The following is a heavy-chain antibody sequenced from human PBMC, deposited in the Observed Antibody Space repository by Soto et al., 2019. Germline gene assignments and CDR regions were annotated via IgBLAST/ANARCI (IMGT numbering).Heavy chain of an antibody. CDR1: GFTFGSYA. CDR3: AKRAARPGYYFDY. CDR2: FSGTTGNT. J-gene: IGHJ4*02. D-gene: IGHD6-6*01. V-gene: IGHV3-23*01. Sequence: GGSLRLSCAASGFTFGSYAMSWVRQAPGKGLEWVSTFSGTTGNTYYADSVRGRFTISSDNSKNTLYLQVNSLRAEDTAVYYCAKRAARPGYYFDYWGQGALVTVSS.